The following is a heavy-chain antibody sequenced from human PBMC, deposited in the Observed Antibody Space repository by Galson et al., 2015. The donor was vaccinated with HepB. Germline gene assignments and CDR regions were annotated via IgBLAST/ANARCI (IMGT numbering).Heavy chain of an antibody. Sequence: SLRLSCAASGFTFSSYGMHWVRQAPGKGLEWVAVISYDGSNKYYADSVKGRFTISRDNSKNTLYLQMNSLRAEDTAVYYCAKAEHLRAAGIDYWGQGTLVTVSS. V-gene: IGHV3-30*18. D-gene: IGHD6-13*01. J-gene: IGHJ4*02. CDR1: GFTFSSYG. CDR3: AKAEHLRAAGIDY. CDR2: ISYDGSNK.